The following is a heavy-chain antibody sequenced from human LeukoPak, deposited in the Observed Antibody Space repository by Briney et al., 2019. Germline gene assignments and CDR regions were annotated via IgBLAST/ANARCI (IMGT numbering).Heavy chain of an antibody. V-gene: IGHV3-30*18. D-gene: IGHD1-26*01. CDR1: GFSFSTYG. J-gene: IGHJ4*02. Sequence: GGSLRLSCAASGFSFSTYGMYWVRQSPGKGLEWVAAISNDGSNKNYADSVEGRFTISRDNSKNTLFLQVNSLRVEDTAVYYCAKGSGNCEYFDHWGQGTLVTVSS. CDR3: AKGSGNCEYFDH. CDR2: ISNDGSNK.